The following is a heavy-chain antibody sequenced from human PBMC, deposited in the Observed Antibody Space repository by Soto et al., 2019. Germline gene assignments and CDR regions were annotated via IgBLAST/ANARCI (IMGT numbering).Heavy chain of an antibody. V-gene: IGHV3-23*01. CDR2: ISGSGGST. CDR1: GFTFSSYA. D-gene: IGHD6-13*01. CDR3: AKDSGSWYFTFDY. Sequence: GWSLRLSFPASGFTFSSYAMSWVRQAPGKGLEWVSTISGSGGSTYYADSVKGRFTISRDNSKNTLYLQMNSLRAEDTAVHYCAKDSGSWYFTFDYWGQGTQVTVSS. J-gene: IGHJ4*02.